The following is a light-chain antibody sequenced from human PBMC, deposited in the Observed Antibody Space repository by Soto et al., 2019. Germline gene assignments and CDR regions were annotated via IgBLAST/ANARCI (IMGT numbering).Light chain of an antibody. CDR3: QQYNNWPPT. CDR1: QSVSGN. CDR2: GAS. V-gene: IGKV3D-15*01. J-gene: IGKJ1*01. Sequence: EIVMTQSPATLSVSPGERATLSCRASQSVSGNLAWYQQKPGQAPRLLIYGASTRDTGIPARFSGSGSGTELTLTISSLQSEDFAVYYCQQYNNWPPTFGQGTKVEIK.